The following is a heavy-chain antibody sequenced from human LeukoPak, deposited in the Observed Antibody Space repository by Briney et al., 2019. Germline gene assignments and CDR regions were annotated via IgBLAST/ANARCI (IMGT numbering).Heavy chain of an antibody. D-gene: IGHD4-23*01. V-gene: IGHV4-59*12. Sequence: SETLSLTCTVSGGSISSYYWSWIRQPPGKGLEWIGYIYYSGSTNYNPSLKSRVTISVDTSKNQFSLKLSSVTAADTAVYYCARGTTVVLYYFDYWGQGTLVTVSS. CDR3: ARGTTVVLYYFDY. CDR2: IYYSGST. CDR1: GGSISSYY. J-gene: IGHJ4*02.